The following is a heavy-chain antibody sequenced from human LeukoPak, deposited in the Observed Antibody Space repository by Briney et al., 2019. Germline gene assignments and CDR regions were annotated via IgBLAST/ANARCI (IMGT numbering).Heavy chain of an antibody. CDR2: INSDGSST. V-gene: IGHV3-74*01. CDR1: GFTFSSYW. CDR3: ALTYYDFWSGYSDV. D-gene: IGHD3-3*01. J-gene: IGHJ6*04. Sequence: GGSLRLSCAASGFTFSSYWMHWVRQAPGKGLVWVSRINSDGSSTSYADSVKGRFTISRDNAKNTLYLQMNSLRAEDTAVYYCALTYYDFWSGYSDVWGKGTTVTVSP.